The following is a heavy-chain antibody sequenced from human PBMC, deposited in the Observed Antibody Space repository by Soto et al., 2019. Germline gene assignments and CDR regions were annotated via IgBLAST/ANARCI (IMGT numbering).Heavy chain of an antibody. CDR1: GYSFTSYS. CDR3: GILKYFYP. Sequence: GKSLKSSCKGSGYSFTSYSINWVRQMAGKGLEWVGKIDPSDSSTTYNPSFQGRVTITIDKSINTAYLQWGSLKASDTSMYYCGILKYFYPWGKGTMFTVS. J-gene: IGHJ5*01. CDR2: IDPSDSST. V-gene: IGHV5-10-1*01. D-gene: IGHD2-21*01.